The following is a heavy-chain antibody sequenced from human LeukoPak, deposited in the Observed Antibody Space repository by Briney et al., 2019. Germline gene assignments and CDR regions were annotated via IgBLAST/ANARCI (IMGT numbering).Heavy chain of an antibody. Sequence: GGSLRLSCAASGFSFSTYGMHWVRQAPGKGLEWVAFIRSDGSNKYYADSVKGRFIISRDNSKNTLYLQMNSLRAEDTAVYYCARDSIDSTSLDYWGQGTLVTVSS. CDR1: GFSFSTYG. J-gene: IGHJ4*02. V-gene: IGHV3-30*02. D-gene: IGHD2/OR15-2a*01. CDR3: ARDSIDSTSLDY. CDR2: IRSDGSNK.